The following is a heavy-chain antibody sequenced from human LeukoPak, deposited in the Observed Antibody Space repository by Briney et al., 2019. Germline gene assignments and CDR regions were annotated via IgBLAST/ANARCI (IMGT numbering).Heavy chain of an antibody. Sequence: PGGSLRLSCAASGFTFSSYAMHWVRQAPGKGLEWVAVISYDGSNKYYADSVKGRFTISRDNSKNTLYLQMNSLRAEDTAVYYCARGEAYYYDSSGYYLMWGQGTLVTVSS. D-gene: IGHD3-22*01. CDR1: GFTFSSYA. J-gene: IGHJ4*02. CDR2: ISYDGSNK. CDR3: ARGEAYYYDSSGYYLM. V-gene: IGHV3-30-3*01.